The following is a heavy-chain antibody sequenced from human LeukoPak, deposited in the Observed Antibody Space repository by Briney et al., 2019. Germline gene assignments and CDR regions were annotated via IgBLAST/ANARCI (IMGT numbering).Heavy chain of an antibody. CDR1: GGTFSSYA. Sequence: ASVKVSCKASGGTFSSYAISWVRQAPGQGLEWMGGIIPIFGTANYAQKFQGRVTITTDESTSTAYMELSSLRSEDTAVYYCARAVVVPAANPRLLQDDAFDIWGQGTMVTVSS. J-gene: IGHJ3*02. CDR2: IIPIFGTA. D-gene: IGHD2-2*01. CDR3: ARAVVVPAANPRLLQDDAFDI. V-gene: IGHV1-69*05.